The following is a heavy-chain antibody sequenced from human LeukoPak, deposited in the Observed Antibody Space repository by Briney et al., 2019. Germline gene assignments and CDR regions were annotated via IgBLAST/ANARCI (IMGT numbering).Heavy chain of an antibody. CDR2: IGGGGSTK. CDR1: GYIFSSCE. J-gene: IGHJ4*02. V-gene: IGHV3-48*03. CDR3: ATRHSYGSGSSPHFDY. D-gene: IGHD3-10*01. Sequence: GGSLRLSCAGSGYIFSSCEMSWVRQAPGKGLEWVAYIGGGGSTKYYTDSVRGRFTVSRDNSKSSLYLEMNGLRAEDTAFYYCATRHSYGSGSSPHFDYWGQGILVTVSS.